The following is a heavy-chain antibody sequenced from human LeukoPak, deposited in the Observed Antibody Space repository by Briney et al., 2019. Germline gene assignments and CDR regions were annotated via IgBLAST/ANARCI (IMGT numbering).Heavy chain of an antibody. V-gene: IGHV3-53*01. Sequence: GGPLRLSCAASGFTVSSNYMSWVRQAPGKGLEWVSVIYSGGSTYYADSVKGRFTISRDNSKNTLYLQMNSLRAEDTAVYYCARGAIPSLKYYFDYWGQGTLVTVSS. J-gene: IGHJ4*02. CDR1: GFTVSSNY. CDR3: ARGAIPSLKYYFDY. D-gene: IGHD2-2*01. CDR2: IYSGGST.